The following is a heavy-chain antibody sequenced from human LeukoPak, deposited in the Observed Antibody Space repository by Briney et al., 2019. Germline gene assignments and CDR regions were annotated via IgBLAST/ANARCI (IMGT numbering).Heavy chain of an antibody. CDR2: IYYSGST. J-gene: IGHJ4*02. CDR1: GGSISSYY. Sequence: SETLSLTCTVSGGSISSYYWSWIRQPPGKGLEWIGYIYYSGSTYYNPSLKSRVTISVDTSKNQFSLKLSSVTAADTAVYYCARAFGAGRNYWGQGTLVTVSS. V-gene: IGHV4-59*08. CDR3: ARAFGAGRNY. D-gene: IGHD6-19*01.